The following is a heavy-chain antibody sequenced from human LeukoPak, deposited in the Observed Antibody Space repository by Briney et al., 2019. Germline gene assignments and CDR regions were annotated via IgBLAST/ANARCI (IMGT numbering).Heavy chain of an antibody. Sequence: GGSLRLSCAASGFTFSTSAMGWVRQAPGKGLEWVSTISGSGGSTYYADSVKGRFTLSRDNSKNTLHLQMNSLRAEDTAVYYCATGGLVWFGESLWGQGTLLTVSS. D-gene: IGHD3-10*01. CDR2: ISGSGGST. V-gene: IGHV3-23*01. CDR3: ATGGLVWFGESL. J-gene: IGHJ4*02. CDR1: GFTFSTSA.